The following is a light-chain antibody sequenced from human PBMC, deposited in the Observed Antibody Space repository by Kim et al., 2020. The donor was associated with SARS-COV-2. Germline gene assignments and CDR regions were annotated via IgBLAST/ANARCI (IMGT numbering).Light chain of an antibody. Sequence: GTPGQRVTISCNSDIYTNYVYWYQRLPGTAPTLLIYRNDQRPSGVPDRFSGSKSGTSASLAISGLRPEDEADYFCATWDDTLRGPVFGGGTQLTVL. CDR2: RND. CDR1: NSDIYTNY. J-gene: IGLJ3*02. V-gene: IGLV1-47*01. CDR3: ATWDDTLRGPV.